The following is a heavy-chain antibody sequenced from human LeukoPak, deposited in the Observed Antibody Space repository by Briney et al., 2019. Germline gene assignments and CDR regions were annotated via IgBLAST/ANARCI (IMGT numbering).Heavy chain of an antibody. CDR1: GGSISSSSYY. CDR3: ARLGGYSYGSRFDP. J-gene: IGHJ5*02. V-gene: IGHV4-39*01. Sequence: SETLSLTCTVSGGSISSSSYYWGWIRQPPGKRLEWIGSIYYSGSTYYNPSLKSRVTISVDTSKNQFSLKLSSVTAADTAVYYCARLGGYSYGSRFDPWGQGTLVTVSS. D-gene: IGHD5-18*01. CDR2: IYYSGST.